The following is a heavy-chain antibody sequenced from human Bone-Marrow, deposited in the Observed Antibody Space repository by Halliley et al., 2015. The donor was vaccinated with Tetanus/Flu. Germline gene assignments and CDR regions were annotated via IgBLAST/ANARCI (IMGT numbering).Heavy chain of an antibody. CDR3: GGEVARGPYGMDG. CDR2: IGSNSAHI. CDR1: GFIVSRYT. J-gene: IGHJ6*02. V-gene: IGHV3-21*01. Sequence: SLRLSCAASGFIVSRYTMNWVRQAPGTGLEWVSSIGSNSAHIYYADSVKGHFSISRDVAENSLYLQMNILCGEDFLIYYCGGEVARGPYGMDGWGQGITVTVCS.